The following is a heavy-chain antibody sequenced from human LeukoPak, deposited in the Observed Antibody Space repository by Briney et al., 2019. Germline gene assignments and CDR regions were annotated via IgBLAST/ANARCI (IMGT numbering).Heavy chain of an antibody. Sequence: GESLKISCKGSGYSFTSYWIGWVRQMPGKGLEWMGIIYPGDSDTRYSPSFQGQVTISADKSISTAYLQWSSLKASDTAMYYCARQVHYDILTLDAFDIWGQGTMVTVSS. CDR3: ARQVHYDILTLDAFDI. CDR2: IYPGDSDT. J-gene: IGHJ3*02. V-gene: IGHV5-51*01. CDR1: GYSFTSYW. D-gene: IGHD3-9*01.